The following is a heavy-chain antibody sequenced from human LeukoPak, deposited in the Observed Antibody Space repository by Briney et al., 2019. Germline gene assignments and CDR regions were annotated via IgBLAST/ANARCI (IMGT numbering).Heavy chain of an antibody. CDR3: ARDTSGWNQL. Sequence: ASVKVSCKASGHTFVSYGISWVRQAPGQGLEWMGWISGYNGKINYAQKFQGRVTITADESTSTAYMELSSLRSEDTAVYYCARDTSGWNQLWGQGTLVTVSS. V-gene: IGHV1-18*01. CDR1: GHTFVSYG. CDR2: ISGYNGKI. D-gene: IGHD6-19*01. J-gene: IGHJ4*02.